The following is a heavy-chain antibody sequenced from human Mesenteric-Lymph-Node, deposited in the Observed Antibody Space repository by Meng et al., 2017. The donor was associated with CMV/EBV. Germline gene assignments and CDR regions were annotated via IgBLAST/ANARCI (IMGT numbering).Heavy chain of an antibody. Sequence: SVKVSCKASGDTFNKYAISWVRQVPGQGLEWMGGIIPMFGGPSYAEKFQDRLTITTDASTSTAYMELRSLRSDDTAVYYCAREYYDSSGYPLAFDIWGQGTMVTVSS. CDR3: AREYYDSSGYPLAFDI. J-gene: IGHJ3*02. CDR1: GDTFNKYA. CDR2: IIPMFGGP. V-gene: IGHV1-69*05. D-gene: IGHD3-22*01.